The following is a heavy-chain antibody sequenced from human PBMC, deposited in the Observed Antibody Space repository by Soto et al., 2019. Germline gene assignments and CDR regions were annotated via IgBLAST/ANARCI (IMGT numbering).Heavy chain of an antibody. Sequence: PSETLSLTCTVSGGSISSSSYYWGWIRQPPGKGLEWIGSIYYSGSTYYNPSLKSRVTISVDTSKNQFSLKLSSVTAADTAVYYCARVQSDGYKNWWPYFDYWGQGTLVTSPQ. CDR2: IYYSGST. D-gene: IGHD2-21*01. J-gene: IGHJ4*02. V-gene: IGHV4-39*07. CDR3: ARVQSDGYKNWWPYFDY. CDR1: GGSISSSSYY.